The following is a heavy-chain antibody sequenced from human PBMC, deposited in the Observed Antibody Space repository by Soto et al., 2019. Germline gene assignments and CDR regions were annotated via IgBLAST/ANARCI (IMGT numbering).Heavy chain of an antibody. CDR1: CGYISGSY. CDR3: ARSVAVPGAHIHY. V-gene: IGHV4-59*01. CDR2: VYYTGST. D-gene: IGHD6-19*01. J-gene: IGHJ4*02. Sequence: ETLSLTSNISCGYISGSYWSMIRQSPGKGLEWLGYVYYTGSTNYSPPLRSRVSISVDTSKNEFSLRLSSVTAAYTAVYFCARSVAVPGAHIHYWGQGTQVTVSS.